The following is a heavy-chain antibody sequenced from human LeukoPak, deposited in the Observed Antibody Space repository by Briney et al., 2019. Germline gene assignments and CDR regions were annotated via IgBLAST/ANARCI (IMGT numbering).Heavy chain of an antibody. Sequence: SETLSLTCAVYGGSFTVYYWSWIRHPPGKGLEWIGEINHSGRTNYNPSLKSRVTISVDTSQNQFSLKLSSVTAAATAVYYCARQNYGAAPLRYWGQGTLVTVSS. D-gene: IGHD4/OR15-4a*01. J-gene: IGHJ4*02. CDR2: INHSGRT. V-gene: IGHV4-34*01. CDR1: GGSFTVYY. CDR3: ARQNYGAAPLRY.